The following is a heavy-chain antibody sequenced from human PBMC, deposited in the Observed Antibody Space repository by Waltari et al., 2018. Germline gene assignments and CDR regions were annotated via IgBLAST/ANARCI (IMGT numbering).Heavy chain of an antibody. V-gene: IGHV4-39*07. CDR1: GGSLSSSSYY. Sequence: QLQLQESGPGLVKPSETLSLTRTVPGGSLSSSSYYWVWIRQPPGKGLEWIGGNHYRWRTYYNPSLKGRVTKSVDTSKNQFSPKLGSVTGADTAVYYCGRIRYIVGGTNYFDYWGQGTLVTVSS. CDR3: GRIRYIVGGTNYFDY. CDR2: NHYRWRT. J-gene: IGHJ4*02. D-gene: IGHD1-26*01.